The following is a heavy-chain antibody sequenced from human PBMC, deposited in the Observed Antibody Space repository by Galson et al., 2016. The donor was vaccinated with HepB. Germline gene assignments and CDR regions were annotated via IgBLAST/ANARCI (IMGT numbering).Heavy chain of an antibody. D-gene: IGHD6-13*01. J-gene: IGHJ5*02. CDR2: ISHDGSLK. Sequence: SLRLSCAASGFTFRNYGMHWVRQAPGQGLEWVAIISHDGSLKFYADSVKGRFTISRDNSKNTLYLQMNSLRPEDTAMYYCAKAMAAARTNWFDPWGQGVLVTVSS. CDR3: AKAMAAARTNWFDP. CDR1: GFTFRNYG. V-gene: IGHV3-30*18.